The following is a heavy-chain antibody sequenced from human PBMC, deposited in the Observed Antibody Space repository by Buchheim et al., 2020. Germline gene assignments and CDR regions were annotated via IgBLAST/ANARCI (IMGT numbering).Heavy chain of an antibody. D-gene: IGHD3-10*01. J-gene: IGHJ4*02. CDR2: IKPDGSEK. CDR3: ANARGLDY. Sequence: EVQLVESGGGLVQPGGSLRLSCAASGFTFTTYWMTWVRQAPGKGLEWVANIKPDGSEKSYADSVRGRFTISRDNAKNSLYLQMSDRRVGDTAGDYCANARGLDYWGQGTL. CDR1: GFTFTTYW. V-gene: IGHV3-7*01.